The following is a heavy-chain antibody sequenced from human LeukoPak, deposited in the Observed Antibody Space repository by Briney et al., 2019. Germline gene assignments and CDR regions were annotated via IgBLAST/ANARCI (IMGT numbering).Heavy chain of an antibody. CDR3: ARGVPGIAAAGRIVPRFDY. CDR2: IYTSGST. Sequence: SETLSLTCTVSGGSISSYYWSWIRQPAGKGLEWIGRIYTSGSTNYNPSLKSRVTMSVDTSKNQFSLKLSSVTAADTAVYYCARGVPGIAAAGRIVPRFDYWGQGTLVTVSS. V-gene: IGHV4-4*07. D-gene: IGHD6-13*01. J-gene: IGHJ4*02. CDR1: GGSISSYY.